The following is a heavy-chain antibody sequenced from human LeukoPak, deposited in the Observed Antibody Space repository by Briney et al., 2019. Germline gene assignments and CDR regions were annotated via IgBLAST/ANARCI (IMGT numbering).Heavy chain of an antibody. D-gene: IGHD4-17*01. Sequence: SETLSLTCAVYGGSFSGYYWSWIRQPPGKGLEWIGEINHSGSTNYNPSLKSRVTISVDTSKNQFSLKLSSVTAADTAVYYCASGRGDYGDLVYYFDYWGQGTLVTVSS. V-gene: IGHV4-34*01. CDR2: INHSGST. J-gene: IGHJ4*02. CDR1: GGSFSGYY. CDR3: ASGRGDYGDLVYYFDY.